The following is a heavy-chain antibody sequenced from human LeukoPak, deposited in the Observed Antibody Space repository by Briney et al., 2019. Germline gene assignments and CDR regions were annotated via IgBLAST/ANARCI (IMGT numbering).Heavy chain of an antibody. V-gene: IGHV4-39*07. Sequence: PSETLSLTCTVSGGSFSSSSYYWGWIRQPPGKGLEWIGSIYYSGSTYYNPSLKSRVTISVDTSKNQFSLKLSSVTAADTAVYYCARGGTRGYSGYVGWFDPWGQGTLVTVSS. CDR1: GGSFSSSSYY. CDR2: IYYSGST. CDR3: ARGGTRGYSGYVGWFDP. J-gene: IGHJ5*02. D-gene: IGHD5-12*01.